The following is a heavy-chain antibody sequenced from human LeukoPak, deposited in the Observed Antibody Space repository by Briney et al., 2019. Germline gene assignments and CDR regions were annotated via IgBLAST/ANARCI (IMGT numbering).Heavy chain of an antibody. V-gene: IGHV4-34*01. Sequence: PSETLSLTCAVYGGSFSGYCWSWIRQPPGKGLEWIGEINHSGSTNYNPSLKSRVTISVDTSKNQFSLKLSSVTAADTAVYYCARGGLSSGWYQQYYFDYWGQGTLVTVSS. CDR2: INHSGST. CDR3: ARGGLSSGWYQQYYFDY. D-gene: IGHD6-19*01. J-gene: IGHJ4*02. CDR1: GGSFSGYC.